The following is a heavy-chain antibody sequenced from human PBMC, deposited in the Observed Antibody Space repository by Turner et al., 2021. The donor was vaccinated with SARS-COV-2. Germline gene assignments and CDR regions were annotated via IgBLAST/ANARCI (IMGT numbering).Heavy chain of an antibody. CDR2: ISSSSSYI. J-gene: IGHJ3*02. CDR1: GFPFSNYS. Sequence: EVQLVESGGGLVKPGGSLRVSCAASGFPFSNYSMNWFRQAPGKGLEWVASISSSSSYIYYADSVKGRFTISRDNAKNSLYLQMNSLRAEDTAVYYCARARWHYYDSSGYYPDAFDIWGQGTMVTVSS. CDR3: ARARWHYYDSSGYYPDAFDI. V-gene: IGHV3-21*01. D-gene: IGHD3-22*01.